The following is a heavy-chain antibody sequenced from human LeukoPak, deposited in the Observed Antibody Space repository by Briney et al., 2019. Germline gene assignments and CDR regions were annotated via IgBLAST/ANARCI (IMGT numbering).Heavy chain of an antibody. J-gene: IGHJ4*02. CDR3: ARRPGDLIVDHLELSDY. CDR1: GGSISSYY. CDR2: IYYSGST. Sequence: PSETLSLTCTVSGGSISSYYWSWIRQPPGKGLEWIGYIYYSGSTNYNPSLKSRVTISVDTSKNQFSLKLSSVTAADTAVYYCARRPGDLIVDHLELSDYWGQGTLVTVSS. D-gene: IGHD3-10*01. V-gene: IGHV4-59*08.